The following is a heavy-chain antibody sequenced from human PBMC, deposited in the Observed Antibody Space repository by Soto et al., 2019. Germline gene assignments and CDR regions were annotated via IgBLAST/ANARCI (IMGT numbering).Heavy chain of an antibody. Sequence: EVQLLESGGGLVQPGGSLRLSCAASGFTFSSYAMSWVRQAPGKGLAWVSGISVSGGSTYYADSVKGRFTNSRDNSKNTLYLQMNSLTAEDSGVYYCASNTSYDGLDYWGLGTMVTVSS. CDR2: ISVSGGST. CDR3: ASNTSYDGLDY. D-gene: IGHD3-16*01. J-gene: IGHJ4*02. CDR1: GFTFSSYA. V-gene: IGHV3-23*01.